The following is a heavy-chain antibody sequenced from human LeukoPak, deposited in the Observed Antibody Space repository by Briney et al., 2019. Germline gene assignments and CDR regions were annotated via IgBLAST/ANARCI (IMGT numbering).Heavy chain of an antibody. Sequence: GGSLRLSCVDSGITFSRYWMSWVRQAPGRGLEWVANIKQDGGERYYVYSVKGRFTISRDNAKNSLYLQMNSLRVEDTAVYYCARDGRPLDCWGQGTLVTVSS. CDR1: GITFSRYW. CDR3: ARDGRPLDC. CDR2: IKQDGGER. V-gene: IGHV3-7*03. J-gene: IGHJ4*02.